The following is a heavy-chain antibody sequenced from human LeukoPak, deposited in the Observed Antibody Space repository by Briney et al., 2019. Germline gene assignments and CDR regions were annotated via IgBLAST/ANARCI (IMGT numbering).Heavy chain of an antibody. J-gene: IGHJ5*02. V-gene: IGHV4-4*07. CDR1: GGSISSYY. Sequence: PSETLSLTCTVSGGSISSYYWSWIRQPAGKGLEWIGRIYTSGSTNYNPSLKSRVTISVDTSKNQFSLKLSSVTAADTAVYYCARGYEYSYGYAVSGWFDPWGQGTLVTVSS. D-gene: IGHD5-18*01. CDR3: ARGYEYSYGYAVSGWFDP. CDR2: IYTSGST.